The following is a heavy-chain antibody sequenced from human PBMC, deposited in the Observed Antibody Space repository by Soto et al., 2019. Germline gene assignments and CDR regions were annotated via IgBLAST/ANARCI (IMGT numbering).Heavy chain of an antibody. V-gene: IGHV3-23*01. CDR1: VFTFSSYA. J-gene: IGHJ6*02. CDR2: ISGSGGST. CDR3: AKSYYDFWKTLGHWGYYYYGMDV. Sequence: PGGSLRLSCAASVFTFSSYAMSWVRQAPGKGLEWVSAISGSGGSTYYADSVKGRFTISRDNSKNTLYLQMNSLRAEDTAVYYCAKSYYDFWKTLGHWGYYYYGMDVWGQGTTVTVSS. D-gene: IGHD3-3*01.